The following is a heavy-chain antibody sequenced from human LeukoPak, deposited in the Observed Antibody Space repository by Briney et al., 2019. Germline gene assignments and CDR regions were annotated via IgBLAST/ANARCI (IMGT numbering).Heavy chain of an antibody. CDR2: MKPDGSEI. CDR3: TRNMQGGRLYLGGPKND. V-gene: IGHV3-7*01. D-gene: IGHD3-16*01. J-gene: IGHJ4*02. CDR1: GFTFTTYW. Sequence: HSGGSLRLSCAASGFTFTTYWMSWVRQAPGKGLEWVANMKPDGSEIFYVDSVKGRFTISRDNAMNTLYLQMNSLRAEDSALYYFTRNMQGGRLYLGGPKNDWGQGPLVTVPS.